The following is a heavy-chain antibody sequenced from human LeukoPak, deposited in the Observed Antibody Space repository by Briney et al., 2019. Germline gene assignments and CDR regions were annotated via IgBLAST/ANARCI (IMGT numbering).Heavy chain of an antibody. CDR3: ARVAGSYGLDY. D-gene: IGHD5-18*01. J-gene: IGHJ4*02. V-gene: IGHV3-23*01. Sequence: GGSLRLSCAASGFTFNSYAMSWVRQAPGKGLEWVSAISGSSGSSYYADFVKGRFTISRDNSKNTLYLQMNSLRAEDTAVYYCARVAGSYGLDYWGQGTLVTVSS. CDR2: ISGSSGSS. CDR1: GFTFNSYA.